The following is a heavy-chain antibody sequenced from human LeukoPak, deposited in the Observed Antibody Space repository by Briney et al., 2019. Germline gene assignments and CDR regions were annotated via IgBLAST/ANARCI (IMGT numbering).Heavy chain of an antibody. V-gene: IGHV4-30-2*01. CDR3: ARRKMKIPVDY. D-gene: IGHD1-14*01. Sequence: PSQTLSLTCTVSGGSISSGGYYWSWIRQPPGKGLEWIGYIYHSGSTYYNPSLKSRVTISVDTSKNQFSLKLSSVTAADTAVYYCARRKMKIPVDYWGQGTLVTVSS. CDR1: GGSISSGGYY. CDR2: IYHSGST. J-gene: IGHJ4*02.